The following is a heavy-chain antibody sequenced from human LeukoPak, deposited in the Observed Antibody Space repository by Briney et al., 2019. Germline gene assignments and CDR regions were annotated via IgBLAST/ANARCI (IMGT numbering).Heavy chain of an antibody. Sequence: PGGSLGLSCAASGFTVSSNYMSWVRQAPGKGLEWVSVIYSGGSTYYADSVKGRFTISRDNSKNTLYLQMNSLRAEDTAVYYCARNDILTGYYGYWGQGTLVTVSS. CDR2: IYSGGST. V-gene: IGHV3-66*01. J-gene: IGHJ4*02. CDR1: GFTVSSNY. CDR3: ARNDILTGYYGY. D-gene: IGHD3-9*01.